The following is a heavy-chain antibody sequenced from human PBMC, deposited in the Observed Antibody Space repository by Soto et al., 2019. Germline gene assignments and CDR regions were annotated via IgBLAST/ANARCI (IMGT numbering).Heavy chain of an antibody. CDR1: GGTFSSYA. D-gene: IGHD5-12*01. J-gene: IGHJ6*02. CDR2: IIPIFGTA. V-gene: IGHV1-69*13. CDR3: ARDRNGYNYYYYYGMDV. Sequence: ASVKVSCKASGGTFSSYAISWVRQAPGQGLEWMGGIIPIFGTANYAQKFQGRVTITADESTSTAYMELSSLRSEDTAVYYCARDRNGYNYYYYYGMDVWGQGTTVTVSS.